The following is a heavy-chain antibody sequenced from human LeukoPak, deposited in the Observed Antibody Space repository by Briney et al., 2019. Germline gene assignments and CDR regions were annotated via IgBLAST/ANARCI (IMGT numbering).Heavy chain of an antibody. D-gene: IGHD3-10*01. J-gene: IGHJ6*02. V-gene: IGHV4-34*01. Sequence: SETLSLTCAVYGGSFSGYYWSWIRQPPGKGLEWIGEINHSRSTNYNPSLKSRVTISVDTSKNQFSLKLSSVTAADTAVYYCAMGSITMVRGVTNTHYYYYGMDVWGQGTTVTVSS. CDR1: GGSFSGYY. CDR2: INHSRST. CDR3: AMGSITMVRGVTNTHYYYYGMDV.